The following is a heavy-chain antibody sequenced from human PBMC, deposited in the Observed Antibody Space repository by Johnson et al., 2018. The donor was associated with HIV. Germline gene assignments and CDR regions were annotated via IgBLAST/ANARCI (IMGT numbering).Heavy chain of an antibody. CDR2: IRYDGGYK. CDR3: ARLEYSSVSPLLGAFDI. V-gene: IGHV3-30*02. J-gene: IGHJ3*02. D-gene: IGHD6-6*01. Sequence: QVQLVESGGGVVQPGGSLRLSCAASGFTFSDYGMHWVRQAPGKGLEWVAFIRYDGGYKYHADSVKGRFTISRDNSKNTLYLQMNSLRAEDTALYYCARLEYSSVSPLLGAFDIWGQGTMVTVSS. CDR1: GFTFSDYG.